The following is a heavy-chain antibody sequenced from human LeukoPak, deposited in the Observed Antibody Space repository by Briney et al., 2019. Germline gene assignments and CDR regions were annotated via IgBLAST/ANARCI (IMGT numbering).Heavy chain of an antibody. V-gene: IGHV3-7*01. CDR3: ASGYKGYAAWFEP. J-gene: IGHJ5*02. Sequence: QTGGSLRLSCAASGFMFSNSWMSWVRQAPGKGLEWVANIKEDGSEKYYVDSVKGRFTIFRDNAKDSMYLQMNSLRVEDTAVYHCASGYKGYAAWFEPWGPGTPVTVSS. CDR2: IKEDGSEK. CDR1: GFMFSNSW. D-gene: IGHD1-1*01.